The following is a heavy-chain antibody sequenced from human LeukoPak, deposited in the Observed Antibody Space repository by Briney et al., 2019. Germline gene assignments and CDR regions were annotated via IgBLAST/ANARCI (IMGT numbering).Heavy chain of an antibody. D-gene: IGHD3-22*01. Sequence: GSLRLSCAASGFTFSDYYMSWIRQAPGKGLEWVSYISSSGSTIYYADSVKGRFTMSRDNAKNSLYLQMNSLRAEDTAVYYCARSHKYDSSGFDNWGQGILVTVSS. CDR2: ISSSGSTI. CDR1: GFTFSDYY. J-gene: IGHJ4*02. CDR3: ARSHKYDSSGFDN. V-gene: IGHV3-11*01.